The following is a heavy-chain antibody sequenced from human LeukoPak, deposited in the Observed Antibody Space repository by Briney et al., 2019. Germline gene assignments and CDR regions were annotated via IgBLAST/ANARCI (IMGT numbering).Heavy chain of an antibody. D-gene: IGHD1-26*01. Sequence: GGSLRLSCAASGFTFSIYWMHWVRQGPGKGLVWVSLINSDGSSTTYADSVKGRFTISRDNANNTLYLQMNSLRAEDSGVYYCARDKVSGSYYGLDYWGQGTLVTVSS. CDR3: ARDKVSGSYYGLDY. J-gene: IGHJ4*02. V-gene: IGHV3-74*03. CDR2: INSDGSST. CDR1: GFTFSIYW.